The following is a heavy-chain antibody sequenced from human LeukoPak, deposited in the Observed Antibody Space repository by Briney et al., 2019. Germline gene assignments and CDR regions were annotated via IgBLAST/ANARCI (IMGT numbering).Heavy chain of an antibody. CDR3: AKPARTDYADY. Sequence: PGGSLRLSCAASGFTFDDYGMSWVRQAPGKGLEWVSSISGSGGSTYYADSVKGRFTISRDNSKNTLYLQMNSLRAEDTAIYYRAKPARTDYADYWGQGTLVTVSS. CDR1: GFTFDDYG. J-gene: IGHJ4*02. D-gene: IGHD1-14*01. CDR2: ISGSGGST. V-gene: IGHV3-23*01.